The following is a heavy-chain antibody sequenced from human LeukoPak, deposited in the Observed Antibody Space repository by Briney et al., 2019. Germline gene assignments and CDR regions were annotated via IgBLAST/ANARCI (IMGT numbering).Heavy chain of an antibody. CDR1: GGTFSSYA. CDR2: IIPIFGTA. D-gene: IGHD6-6*01. J-gene: IGHJ6*03. V-gene: IGHV1-69*13. CDR3: ASSDSSSTDYYYYYMDV. Sequence: SVKVSCKASGGTFSSYAISWVRQAPGQGLEWMGGIIPIFGTANYAQKFQGRVTITADESTSTAYMELSSLRSEDTAVYYCASSDSSSTDYYYYYMDVWGKGTTVTVSS.